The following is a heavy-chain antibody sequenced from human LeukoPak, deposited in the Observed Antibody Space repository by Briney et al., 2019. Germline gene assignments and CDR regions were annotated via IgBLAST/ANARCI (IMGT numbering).Heavy chain of an antibody. V-gene: IGHV3-48*03. CDR3: ARGPYCSSGSCYFGANYYFDY. J-gene: IGHJ4*02. D-gene: IGHD2-2*01. CDR2: ISSSDDTI. Sequence: PGGSLRLSCAASGFTFSSYEMNWVRQPPGKGLEWVSYISSSDDTIYYADSVKGRFTISRDNAKNSLFLQMNSLRAEDTAVYYCARGPYCSSGSCYFGANYYFDYWGQGALVTVSS. CDR1: GFTFSSYE.